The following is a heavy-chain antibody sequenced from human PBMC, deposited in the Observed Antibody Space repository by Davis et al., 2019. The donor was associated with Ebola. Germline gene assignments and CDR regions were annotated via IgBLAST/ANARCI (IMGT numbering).Heavy chain of an antibody. CDR1: GFTFDDYA. V-gene: IGHV3-20*01. J-gene: IGHJ4*02. D-gene: IGHD5-18*01. CDR2: INWNGASS. CDR3: ARAQADTAMVTFDY. Sequence: GGSLRLSCGASGFTFDDYAMTWVRQVPGKGLEWVSGINWNGASSGYADSVKGRFTISRDNVKNSLYLRMNSLRVEDTALYHCARAQADTAMVTFDYWGQGTLVTVSS.